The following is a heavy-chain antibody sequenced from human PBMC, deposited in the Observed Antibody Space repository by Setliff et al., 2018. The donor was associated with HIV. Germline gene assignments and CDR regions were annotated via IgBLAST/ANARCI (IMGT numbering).Heavy chain of an antibody. Sequence: PGGSLRLSCAASGFTFETYTMNWVRQAPGKGLEWISYISRSSSTIYYADSVKGRFTISRDNAKNLLYLQMNSLRVEDTAVYYCARDFITGTLDFDYRGQGAQVTVSS. J-gene: IGHJ4*02. CDR2: ISRSSSTI. CDR1: GFTFETYT. V-gene: IGHV3-48*01. D-gene: IGHD1-7*01. CDR3: ARDFITGTLDFDY.